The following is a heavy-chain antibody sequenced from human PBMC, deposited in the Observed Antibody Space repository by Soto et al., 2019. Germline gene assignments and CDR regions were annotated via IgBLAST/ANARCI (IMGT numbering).Heavy chain of an antibody. V-gene: IGHV4-59*01. D-gene: IGHD1-26*01. CDR2: VSYRGST. CDR1: GDSITDYF. J-gene: IGHJ4*02. CDR3: VRGDAEVWEVKY. Sequence: PSETLSLTCTVSGDSITDYFSNWCRQPPGKGLEWIGHVSYRGSTHYNPSLRSRATISVDASKNQFSLKLRSVTAADTAVYYCVRGDAEVWEVKYWGQGTLVTVSS.